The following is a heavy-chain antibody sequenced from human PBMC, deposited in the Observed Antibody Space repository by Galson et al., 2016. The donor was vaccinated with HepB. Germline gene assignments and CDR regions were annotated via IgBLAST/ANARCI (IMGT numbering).Heavy chain of an antibody. CDR2: IYHTEDT. CDR1: GDSIKSSHW. CDR3: ASQLGSYPLYFDY. D-gene: IGHD3-16*02. J-gene: IGHJ4*02. Sequence: SETLSLTCAVSGDSIKSSHWWTWVRQFPGKGLEWMGEIYHTEDTSYNPSLKGRVTVSVDRSKNSFYLKLDSETAADTAIYYCASQLGSYPLYFDYWGLGTLVIVSS. V-gene: IGHV4-4*02.